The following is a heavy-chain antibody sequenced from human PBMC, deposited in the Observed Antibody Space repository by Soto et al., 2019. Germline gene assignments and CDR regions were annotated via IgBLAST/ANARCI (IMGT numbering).Heavy chain of an antibody. V-gene: IGHV4-39*01. D-gene: IGHD1-26*01. Sequence: ASETLSLTCTVTGDSISSRSYYWGWIRQPPGKGLDWIGSIYYSGSTYNNPSLRSRVSMSIDTSKDQFSLKLKSVTAADTALYYCARGSRYGGSHPYDYYGMDVWGQATTVTVSS. CDR3: ARGSRYGGSHPYDYYGMDV. CDR1: GDSISSRSYY. J-gene: IGHJ6*02. CDR2: IYYSGST.